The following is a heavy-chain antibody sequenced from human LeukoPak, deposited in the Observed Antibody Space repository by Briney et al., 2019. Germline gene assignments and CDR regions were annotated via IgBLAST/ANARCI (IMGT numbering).Heavy chain of an antibody. CDR1: GASLSSYF. J-gene: IGHJ4*02. Sequence: SETLSLTCNVSGASLSSYFWSWIRQPPGKGLEWIGYIYYDGYPNYSPSLRSRITISVEKSKSQFSLNLRSVTAADTALYFCAGTELGYCTVTGCPLESWGQGTLVTVSS. CDR3: AGTELGYCTVTGCPLES. CDR2: IYYDGYP. D-gene: IGHD2-8*02. V-gene: IGHV4-59*01.